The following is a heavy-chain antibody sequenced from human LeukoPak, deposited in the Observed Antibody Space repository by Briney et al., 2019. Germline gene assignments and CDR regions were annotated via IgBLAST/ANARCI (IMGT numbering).Heavy chain of an antibody. D-gene: IGHD3-22*01. CDR3: ARDGNYYDSSGWIDY. CDR1: GFTFSNYW. Sequence: GGSLRLSCAASGFTFSNYWMTWVRQAPGKGLEWVANMNQDGSERYYVDSVKGRFTISRDNAKKSLYLQMNSLRAEDTALYYCARDGNYYDSSGWIDYWGQGTPVTVSS. J-gene: IGHJ4*02. V-gene: IGHV3-7*05. CDR2: MNQDGSER.